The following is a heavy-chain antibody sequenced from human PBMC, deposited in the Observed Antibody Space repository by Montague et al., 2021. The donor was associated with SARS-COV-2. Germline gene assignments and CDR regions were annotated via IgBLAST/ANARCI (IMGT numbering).Heavy chain of an antibody. J-gene: IGHJ4*02. CDR1: GFPFSSYA. D-gene: IGHD6-13*01. V-gene: IGHV3-23*01. CDR2: ISGSGSSS. Sequence: SRSISLSASGFPFSSYAMNWVRQAPWKGLEWVSAISGSGSSSYYANSVKGRFTISRDNSKNTLYLHMNSLRAEDTATYFCAKDLYGAAAGTANYFGSWGQGALVTVSS. CDR3: AKDLYGAAAGTANYFGS.